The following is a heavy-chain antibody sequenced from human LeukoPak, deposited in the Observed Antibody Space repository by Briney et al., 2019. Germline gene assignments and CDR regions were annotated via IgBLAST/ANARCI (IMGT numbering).Heavy chain of an antibody. J-gene: IGHJ4*02. Sequence: PGGSLRLSCTASGFTFGDYAMSWVRQAPGKGLEWVSFIRSKAYGGATEYAASVKGRFTVSRDDSKSIAYLQMNSLKTEDTAVYYCIRDYCSSTSCPIKFDYWGQGTLVTVSS. D-gene: IGHD2-2*01. CDR2: IRSKAYGGAT. V-gene: IGHV3-49*04. CDR1: GFTFGDYA. CDR3: IRDYCSSTSCPIKFDY.